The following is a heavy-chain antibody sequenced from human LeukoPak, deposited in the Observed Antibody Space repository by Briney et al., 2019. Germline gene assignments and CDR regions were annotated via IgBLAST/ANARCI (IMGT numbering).Heavy chain of an antibody. D-gene: IGHD1-26*01. Sequence: PSETLSLTCTVSGGSLTDSSYYWGWIRQSPGAGLEWIGKIYLDGRTNYAPSLRSRVTISIDTSKNQFSLRLTSVTAADRAVYYCARLGGGYFRHGYYFYYMDVWGKGTTVTVSS. J-gene: IGHJ6*03. CDR3: ARLGGGYFRHGYYFYYMDV. CDR2: IYLDGRT. CDR1: GGSLTDSSYY. V-gene: IGHV4-39*01.